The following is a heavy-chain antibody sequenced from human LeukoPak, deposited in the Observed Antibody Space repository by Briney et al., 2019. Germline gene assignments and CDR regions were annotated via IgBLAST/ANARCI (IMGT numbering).Heavy chain of an antibody. CDR2: ISCDDGST. D-gene: IGHD5-12*01. CDR1: GFTFDDYA. CDR3: AKDKEYSGFGPILSGYYYGMDV. Sequence: RAGGSLRLSCAASGFTFDDYAMHWVRQAPGKGLEWVSLISCDDGSTYYADSVKGRFTISRDNSRHTLYLQMNSLGAEDTALYYCAKDKEYSGFGPILSGYYYGMDVWGKGTTVTVSS. J-gene: IGHJ6*04. V-gene: IGHV3-43D*04.